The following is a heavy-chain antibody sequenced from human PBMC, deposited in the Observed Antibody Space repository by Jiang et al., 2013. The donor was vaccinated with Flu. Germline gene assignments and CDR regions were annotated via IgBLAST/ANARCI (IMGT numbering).Heavy chain of an antibody. CDR1: SISSSSYY. Sequence: SISSSSYYWGWIRQPPGKGLEWIGSIYYSGSTYYNPSLKSRVTISVDTSKNQFSLKLSSVTAADTAVYYCASHASGYTNAFDIWGQGTMVTVSS. J-gene: IGHJ3*02. CDR3: ASHASGYTNAFDI. D-gene: IGHD5-24*01. CDR2: IYYSGST. V-gene: IGHV4-39*01.